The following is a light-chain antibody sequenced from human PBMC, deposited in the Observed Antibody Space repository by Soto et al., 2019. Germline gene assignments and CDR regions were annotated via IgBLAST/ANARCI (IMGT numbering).Light chain of an antibody. CDR1: QSIRSN. CDR3: QQYNNWPPLT. CDR2: AAS. Sequence: EIVMTQSPATLSVSPGDRATLSCRASQSIRSNLAWYQQRPGQAPRLLIYAASSRATGIPARFSGTESGTEFTLTISSLQSEDFAVYYCQQYNNWPPLTFGGGTKVDIK. J-gene: IGKJ4*01. V-gene: IGKV3-15*01.